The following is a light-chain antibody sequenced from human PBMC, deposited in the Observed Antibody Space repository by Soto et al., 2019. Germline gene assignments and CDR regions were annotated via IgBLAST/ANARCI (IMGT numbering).Light chain of an antibody. CDR2: DAS. CDR1: QSVSSSY. J-gene: IGKJ1*01. Sequence: EIVLTQSPGTLSLSPGERATLSCRASQSVSSSYLAWYQQKPGQAPRLLIYDASSRATGIPDRFSGSGSGTDFTLTITRLEPEDFAVYYCQHYGSSPKTFGQGTTGDIK. V-gene: IGKV3-20*01. CDR3: QHYGSSPKT.